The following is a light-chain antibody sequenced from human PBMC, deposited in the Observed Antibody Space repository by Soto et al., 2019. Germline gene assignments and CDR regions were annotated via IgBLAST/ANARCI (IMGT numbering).Light chain of an antibody. Sequence: QSVLTQPRSVSGSPGQSVTISCTGTSSDVGAYNYVSWYQQHPGKVPKLMIYDVSRRPSGVPDRFSGSKSGNTASLTISGLQADDEAAYYCCSYAGSYTLVFGGGTKLTVL. CDR2: DVS. J-gene: IGLJ3*02. CDR3: CSYAGSYTLV. V-gene: IGLV2-11*01. CDR1: SSDVGAYNY.